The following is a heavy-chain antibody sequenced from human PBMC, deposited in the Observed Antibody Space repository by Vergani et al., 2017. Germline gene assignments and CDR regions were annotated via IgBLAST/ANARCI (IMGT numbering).Heavy chain of an antibody. CDR1: GFNFPSFT. Sequence: EAYLVQSGGGLVTPGGSLRLSCAASGFNFPSFTMNWVRQAPGRGLEWISSISSSSSYIYYADSVKGRFTISRDNAKNSLYLQMNSLRAEDTAVYYCARELSPPGIAVAGDAFDIWGQGTMVTVSS. CDR3: ARELSPPGIAVAGDAFDI. CDR2: ISSSSSYI. V-gene: IGHV3-21*01. D-gene: IGHD6-19*01. J-gene: IGHJ3*02.